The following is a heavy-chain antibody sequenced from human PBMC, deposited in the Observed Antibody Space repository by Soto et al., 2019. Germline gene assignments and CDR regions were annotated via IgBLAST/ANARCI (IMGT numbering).Heavy chain of an antibody. V-gene: IGHV4-34*01. CDR3: ARGGLWFGELSLDY. CDR1: GGSFSGYY. Sequence: QVQLQQWGAGLLKPSETLSLTCAVYGGSFSGYYWSWIRQPPGQGLEWIGEINHSGSTTYNPSLKSRVTISVDTSKNQFSLKLSSVTAADTAVYYCARGGLWFGELSLDYWGQATLVTVSS. J-gene: IGHJ4*02. CDR2: INHSGST. D-gene: IGHD3-10*01.